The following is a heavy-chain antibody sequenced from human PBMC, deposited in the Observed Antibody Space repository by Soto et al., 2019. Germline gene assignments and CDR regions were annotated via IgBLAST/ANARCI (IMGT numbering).Heavy chain of an antibody. J-gene: IGHJ2*01. CDR1: GGTFSSYA. CDR3: ARAPSGPSGGPEWYFDL. CDR2: IIPIFGTA. Sequence: QVQLVQSGAEVKKPGSSVKVSCKASGGTFSSYAISWVRQAPGQGLEWMGGIIPIFGTANYAQKFQGRVTMTEDESKSTAYMELSSLRSEDTAVYYCARAPSGPSGGPEWYFDLWGRGTLVTVSS. D-gene: IGHD6-25*01. V-gene: IGHV1-69*12.